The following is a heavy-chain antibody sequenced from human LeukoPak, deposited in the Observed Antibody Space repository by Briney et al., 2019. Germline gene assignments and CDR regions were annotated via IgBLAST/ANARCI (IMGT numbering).Heavy chain of an antibody. CDR1: GFTFSSYA. J-gene: IGHJ4*02. CDR2: ISYDGSNK. D-gene: IGHD2-15*01. CDR3: AKVRDLGYCSGGSCYSFYYFDY. Sequence: GRSLRLSCAASGFTFSSYAMHWVRQAPGKGLEWVAVISYDGSNKYYADSVKGRFTISRDNSKNTLYLQMNSLRAEDTAVYYCAKVRDLGYCSGGSCYSFYYFDYWGQGTLVTVSS. V-gene: IGHV3-30*04.